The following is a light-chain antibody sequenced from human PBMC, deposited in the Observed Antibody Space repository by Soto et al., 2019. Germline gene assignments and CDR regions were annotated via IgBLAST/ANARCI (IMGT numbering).Light chain of an antibody. CDR1: SSNIGSNY. CDR3: AAWDDSLSCWV. CDR2: SNN. V-gene: IGLV1-47*02. J-gene: IGLJ3*02. Sequence: QLVLTQPPSASGTPGQRVTISCSGSSSNIGSNYVYWYQQLPGTAPKLLIYSNNQRPSGVPDRFSGSKSGTSASLAISGLRSEDEADYYCAAWDDSLSCWVFGGGTKLTVL.